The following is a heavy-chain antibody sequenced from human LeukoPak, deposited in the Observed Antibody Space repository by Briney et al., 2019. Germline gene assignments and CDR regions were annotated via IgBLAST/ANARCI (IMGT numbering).Heavy chain of an antibody. J-gene: IGHJ3*02. CDR3: ARAPVGRFLEWLLSLESFDI. CDR1: GYTFTGYC. Sequence: ASVKVSCKASGYTFTGYCMHWVRQAPGQGLEWMGWINPNSGGTNYAQKFQARVTMTRDTSISTAYMELSRLRSGDTAVYYCARAPVGRFLEWLLSLESFDIWGQGTMVTVSS. D-gene: IGHD3-3*01. CDR2: INPNSGGT. V-gene: IGHV1-2*02.